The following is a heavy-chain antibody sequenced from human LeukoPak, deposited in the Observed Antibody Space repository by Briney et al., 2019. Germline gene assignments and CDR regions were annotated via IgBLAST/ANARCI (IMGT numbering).Heavy chain of an antibody. CDR3: ARSTHYDFWSGYSFDY. V-gene: IGHV4-30-2*01. D-gene: IGHD3-3*01. CDR2: IYHSGST. J-gene: IGHJ4*02. Sequence: SQTLSLTCTVSGGSISSGGYYWSWIRQPPGKGLEWIGYIYHSGSTYYNPSLKSRVTISVDKSKNQFSLELSSVTAADTAVYYCARSTHYDFWSGYSFDYWGQGTLVTVSS. CDR1: GGSISSGGYY.